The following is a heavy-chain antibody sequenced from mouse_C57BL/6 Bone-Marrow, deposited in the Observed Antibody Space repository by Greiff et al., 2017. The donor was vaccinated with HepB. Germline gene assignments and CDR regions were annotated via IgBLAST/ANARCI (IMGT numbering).Heavy chain of an antibody. CDR1: GYTFTSYW. J-gene: IGHJ4*01. CDR2: IDPNSGGT. CDR3: AREYGSTDAMDY. Sequence: QVHVKQPGAELVKPGASVKLSCKASGYTFTSYWMHWVKQRPGRGLEWIGRIDPNSGGTKYNEKFKSKATLTVDKPSSTAYMQLSSLTSEDSAVYYCAREYGSTDAMDYWGQGTSATVSS. D-gene: IGHD1-1*01. V-gene: IGHV1-72*01.